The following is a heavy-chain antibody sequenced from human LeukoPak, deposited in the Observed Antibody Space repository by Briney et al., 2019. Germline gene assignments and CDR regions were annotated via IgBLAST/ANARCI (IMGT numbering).Heavy chain of an antibody. V-gene: IGHV4-30-2*01. CDR2: IYHSGST. J-gene: IGHJ5*02. Sequence: SETQSLTCAVSGGSISSGGYSWSWIRQPPGKGLEWIGYIYHSGSTYYNPSLKSRVTISVDRSKNQFSLKLSSVTAADTAVYYCARVGIAVAGTNNWFDPWGQGTLVTVSS. D-gene: IGHD6-19*01. CDR1: GGSISSGGYS. CDR3: ARVGIAVAGTNNWFDP.